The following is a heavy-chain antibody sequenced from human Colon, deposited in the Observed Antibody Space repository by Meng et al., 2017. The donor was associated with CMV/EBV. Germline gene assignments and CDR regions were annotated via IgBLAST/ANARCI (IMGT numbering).Heavy chain of an antibody. CDR3: VRESWYFDF. CDR2: IYPQDGGT. J-gene: IGHJ4*02. CDR1: GYTFTANQ. Sequence: QVQLDQSGTEVKKAGAYVTVCCKTSGYTFTANQLHWVRQAPGQGLEWMGWIYPQDGGTYFAQKFQDRVTLTRDTSITTAYMELSGLTSDDTAIYYCVRESWYFDFWGEGTLVTVSS. D-gene: IGHD6-13*01. V-gene: IGHV1-2*02.